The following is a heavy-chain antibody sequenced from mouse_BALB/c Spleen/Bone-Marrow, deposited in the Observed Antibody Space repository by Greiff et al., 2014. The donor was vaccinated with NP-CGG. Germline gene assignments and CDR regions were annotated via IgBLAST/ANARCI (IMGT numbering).Heavy chain of an antibody. V-gene: IGHV1S56*01. CDR1: GYTFTSYY. D-gene: IGHD2-4*01. Sequence: VQLQQSGPELVKPGASVRISCKASGYTFTSYYIHWVKQRPGQGLEWIGWIYPGNVNTKHNEKFKGKATLTADKSSSTAYMQLSSLTSEDSAVYFCARDYDYDAWFAYWGQGTLVTVSA. CDR3: ARDYDYDAWFAY. J-gene: IGHJ3*01. CDR2: IYPGNVNT.